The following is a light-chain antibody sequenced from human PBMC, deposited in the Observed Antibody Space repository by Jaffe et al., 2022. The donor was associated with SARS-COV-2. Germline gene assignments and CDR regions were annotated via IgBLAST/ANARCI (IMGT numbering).Light chain of an antibody. Sequence: QAGLTQPPSVSKGLRQTATLTCTGNSNNVGNQGATWLQQHQGHPPKLLSYRNNNRPSGISERLSASRSGNTASLTITGLQPEDDADYYCAAWDSSLSTVVFGGGTKLTVL. V-gene: IGLV10-54*01. CDR1: SNNVGNQG. CDR2: RNN. CDR3: AAWDSSLSTVV. J-gene: IGLJ2*01.